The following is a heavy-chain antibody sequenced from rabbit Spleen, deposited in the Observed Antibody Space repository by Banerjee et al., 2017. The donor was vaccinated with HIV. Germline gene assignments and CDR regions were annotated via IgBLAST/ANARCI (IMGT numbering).Heavy chain of an antibody. J-gene: IGHJ3*01. D-gene: IGHD4-1*01. CDR2: IDTGSSGFT. CDR1: GVSFSGSSY. CDR3: ARDVAGVIGWNLYL. V-gene: IGHV1S40*01. Sequence: QSLEESGGDLVKPGASLTLTCIASGVSFSGSSYMCWVRQAPGKGLEWIACIDTGSSGFTYFARWAKGRFTISKSSSTTVTLQMTSLTAAETATYFWARDVAGVIGWNLYLWGQGTLVTVS.